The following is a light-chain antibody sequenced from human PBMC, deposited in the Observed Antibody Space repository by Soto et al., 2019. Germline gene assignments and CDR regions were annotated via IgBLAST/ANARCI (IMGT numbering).Light chain of an antibody. V-gene: IGKV4-1*01. Sequence: DFVMTQSPDALAVSLGERATINCKSSQSVLYNSNNKNYLAWYQQKPGQPPKLLFYWASTRESGVPDRFSGSGSGTDFTLTNSSLQAEDVAVYYCQQYYDTPLTFGGGTNVEIK. CDR1: QSVLYNSNNKNY. J-gene: IGKJ4*01. CDR2: WAS. CDR3: QQYYDTPLT.